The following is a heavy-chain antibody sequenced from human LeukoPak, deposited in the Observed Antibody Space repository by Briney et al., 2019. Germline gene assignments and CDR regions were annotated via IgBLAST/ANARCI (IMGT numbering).Heavy chain of an antibody. V-gene: IGHV1-2*02. CDR2: INPNSGGT. Sequence: ATVKISCKVSGYTFTGYYMHWVRQAPGQGLEWMGWINPNSGGTNYAQKFQGRVTMTRDTSISTAYMELSRLRSDDTAVYYCARGPNWGSSDYWGQGTLVTVSS. D-gene: IGHD7-27*01. CDR1: GYTFTGYY. CDR3: ARGPNWGSSDY. J-gene: IGHJ4*02.